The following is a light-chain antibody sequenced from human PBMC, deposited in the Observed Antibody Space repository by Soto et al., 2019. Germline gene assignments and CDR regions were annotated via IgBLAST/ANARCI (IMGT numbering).Light chain of an antibody. J-gene: IGKJ3*01. CDR1: QDISSY. Sequence: IQMTQSPSSLSASVGDRVTITCQASQDISSYLNWYQQKPGKAPKLLIYDTSTLEPGVPSRFSGSGTATDFTLPISSLQPEDIAAYYCQQYDSLPLTFGPGTKVDV. CDR2: DTS. CDR3: QQYDSLPLT. V-gene: IGKV1-33*01.